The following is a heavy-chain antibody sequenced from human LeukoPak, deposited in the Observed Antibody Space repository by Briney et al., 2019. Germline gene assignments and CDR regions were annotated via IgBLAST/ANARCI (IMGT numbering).Heavy chain of an antibody. J-gene: IGHJ4*02. Sequence: GGSLRLSCAASGFTFISYGMHWVRQAPGKGLEWVVVISYDGSNKHYADSMKGRFAISRDNSKKTLYLQVNSLRAEDTAVYYCAVHPHGQQLALGYFDYWGQGTLVTVSS. D-gene: IGHD6-13*01. CDR3: AVHPHGQQLALGYFDY. V-gene: IGHV3-30*03. CDR2: ISYDGSNK. CDR1: GFTFISYG.